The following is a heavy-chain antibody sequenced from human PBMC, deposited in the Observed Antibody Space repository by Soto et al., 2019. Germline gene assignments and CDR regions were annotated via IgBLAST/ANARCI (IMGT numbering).Heavy chain of an antibody. CDR1: GGTFSSYA. D-gene: IGHD3-9*01. J-gene: IGHJ6*02. V-gene: IGHV1-69*06. CDR3: GIANVPRVLRYLDV. CDR2: IIPIFGTA. Sequence: QVQLVQSGAEVKKPGSSVKVSCKASGGTFSSYAISWARQAPGQGLEWMGGIIPIFGTANYAQKFQGRVTITAEKSTRTTYLGLSSLISEDTAVYYCGIANVPRVLRYLDVWGQGTTVTVSS.